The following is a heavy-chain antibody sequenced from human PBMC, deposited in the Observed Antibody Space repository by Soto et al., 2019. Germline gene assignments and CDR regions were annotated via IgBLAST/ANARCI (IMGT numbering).Heavy chain of an antibody. Sequence: QVHLVQSGAEMMQPGASVKVSCQASGYTFTDYFLHWVRQAPGQGLEWMAWINPKSGGTTYAPNFQGRLTLTRDTSFNTAYMELRRLTSDDTAVYYCARASYSGSGSFYFYYYNMDVWGQGTTVTVSS. D-gene: IGHD3-10*01. J-gene: IGHJ6*02. V-gene: IGHV1-2*02. CDR3: ARASYSGSGSFYFYYYNMDV. CDR1: GYTFTDYF. CDR2: INPKSGGT.